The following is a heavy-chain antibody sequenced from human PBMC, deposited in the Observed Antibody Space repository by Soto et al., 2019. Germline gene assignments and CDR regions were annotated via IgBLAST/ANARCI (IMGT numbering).Heavy chain of an antibody. D-gene: IGHD3-3*01. V-gene: IGHV1-69*13. Sequence: SVKVSCKASGGTFSSYAISWVRQAPGQGLEWMGGIIPIFGTANYAQKFQGRVTITADESTSTAYMELSSLRSEDTAVYYCARVLPKGYYDFWSGLHWFDPWGQGTLVTVSS. CDR1: GGTFSSYA. CDR2: IIPIFGTA. J-gene: IGHJ5*02. CDR3: ARVLPKGYYDFWSGLHWFDP.